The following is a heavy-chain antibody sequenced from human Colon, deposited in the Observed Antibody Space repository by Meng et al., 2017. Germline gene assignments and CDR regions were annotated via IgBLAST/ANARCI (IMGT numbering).Heavy chain of an antibody. CDR1: GASIIGLNW. J-gene: IGHJ4*02. D-gene: IGHD7-27*01. V-gene: IGHV4-4*02. CDR3: ARGTGDIRVGFDY. CDR2: IHHSGRT. Sequence: VHLQGAGPGLCKPSGTLSLTCTVSGASIIGLNWWTWVSQTPGKGLEWIGEIHHSGRTNSMPSLKSRVTLSLDKSKNQFSLSMTSVTAADTAVYYCARGTGDIRVGFDYWGQGTLVTVSS.